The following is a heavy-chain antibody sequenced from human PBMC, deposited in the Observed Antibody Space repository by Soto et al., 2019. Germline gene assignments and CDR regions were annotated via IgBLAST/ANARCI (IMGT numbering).Heavy chain of an antibody. CDR1: GFTFSSYG. D-gene: IGHD3-22*01. V-gene: IGHV3-30*18. J-gene: IGHJ6*02. Sequence: QVQLVESGGGVVQPGRSLRLSCAASGFTFSSYGMHWVRQAPGKGLEWVAVISYDGSNKYYADSVKGRFTISRDNSKNXLXQQMNSLRAEDTAVYYCAKGGGYYYDSSDYYYGMDVWGQGTTVTVSS. CDR2: ISYDGSNK. CDR3: AKGGGYYYDSSDYYYGMDV.